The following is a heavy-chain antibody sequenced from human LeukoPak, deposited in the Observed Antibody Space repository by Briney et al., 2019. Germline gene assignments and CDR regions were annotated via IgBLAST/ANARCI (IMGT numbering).Heavy chain of an antibody. V-gene: IGHV1-69*05. J-gene: IGHJ3*02. D-gene: IGHD2-2*01. CDR2: IIPIFGTA. CDR3: ARTRLPLGYCSSTSCCDAFDI. Sequence: SVKVSCKASGYTFTSYAISWVRQAPGQGLEWMGGIIPIFGTANYAQKFQGRVTITTDESTSTAYMELSSLRSEDTAVYYCARTRLPLGYCSSTSCCDAFDIWGQGTMVTVSS. CDR1: GYTFTSYA.